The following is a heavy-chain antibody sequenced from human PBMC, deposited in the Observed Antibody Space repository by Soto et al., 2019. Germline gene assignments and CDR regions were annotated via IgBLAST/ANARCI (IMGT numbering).Heavy chain of an antibody. D-gene: IGHD2-2*01. Sequence: GGSLRLSCAASGFTFSSYSMNWVRQAQGKGLEWVSYIRSSGSPIYYADSVKGRFTISRDNAKDSLYLQMNSLRAEDTAVYYCVRDPAALDSWGQGTLVTVSS. CDR2: IRSSGSPI. CDR1: GFTFSSYS. CDR3: VRDPAALDS. V-gene: IGHV3-48*01. J-gene: IGHJ4*02.